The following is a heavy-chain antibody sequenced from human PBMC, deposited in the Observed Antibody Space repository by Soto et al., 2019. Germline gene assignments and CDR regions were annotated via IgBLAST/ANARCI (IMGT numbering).Heavy chain of an antibody. J-gene: IGHJ4*02. CDR2: SSNSGSFT. CDR3: VRSGDNYNLLDY. V-gene: IGHV3-11*06. Sequence: PGGSLRLSCAASGFTFSDHYMSWIRQAPGKGLEWIGYSSNSGSFTRYADSVKGRFSISRDNAKNSRYLQINSLRGDDTAIYYCVRSGDNYNLLDYWGQGTPVTVSS. D-gene: IGHD1-1*01. CDR1: GFTFSDHY.